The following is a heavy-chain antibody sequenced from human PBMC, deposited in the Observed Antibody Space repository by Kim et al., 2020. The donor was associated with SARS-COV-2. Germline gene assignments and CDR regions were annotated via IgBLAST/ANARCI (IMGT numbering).Heavy chain of an antibody. D-gene: IGHD4-17*01. Sequence: SETLSLTCTVSGGSISSYYWSWIRQPAGKGLEWIGRIYTSGSTNYNPSLKSRVTMSVDTSKNQFSLKLSSVTAADTAVYYCAREDYGGNSRVGYFDLWGRGTLVTVSS. CDR2: IYTSGST. J-gene: IGHJ2*01. V-gene: IGHV4-4*07. CDR1: GGSISSYY. CDR3: AREDYGGNSRVGYFDL.